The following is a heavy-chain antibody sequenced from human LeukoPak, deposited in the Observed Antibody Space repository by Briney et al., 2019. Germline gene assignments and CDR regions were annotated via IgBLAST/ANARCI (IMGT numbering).Heavy chain of an antibody. J-gene: IGHJ3*02. CDR1: GFTFSSYW. CDR2: IKQDGSEK. D-gene: IGHD6-19*01. V-gene: IGHV3-7*01. CDR3: ARGASVVAGNDNAFDI. Sequence: GGSLRLSCAASGFTFSSYWMSWVRQAPGKGLEWVANIKQDGSEKYYVDSVKGRFTISRDNAKNSLYLQMNSLRAEDTAVYYCARGASVVAGNDNAFDIWGQGTMVTVSS.